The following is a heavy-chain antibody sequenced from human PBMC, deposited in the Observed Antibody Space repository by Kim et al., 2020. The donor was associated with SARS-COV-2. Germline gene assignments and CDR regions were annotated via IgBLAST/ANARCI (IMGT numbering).Heavy chain of an antibody. J-gene: IGHJ4*02. D-gene: IGHD3-22*01. CDR1: GGSISSGGYY. Sequence: SGTLSLTCTVSGGSISSGGYYWSWIRQHPGKGLEWIGYIYYSGSTYYNPSLKSRVTISVDTSKNQFSLKLSSVTAADTAVYYCARAPGLGTMIVVVTHFDYWGQGTLVTVSS. V-gene: IGHV4-31*03. CDR2: IYYSGST. CDR3: ARAPGLGTMIVVVTHFDY.